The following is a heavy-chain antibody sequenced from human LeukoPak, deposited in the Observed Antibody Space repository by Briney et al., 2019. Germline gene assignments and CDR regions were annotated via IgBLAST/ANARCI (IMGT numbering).Heavy chain of an antibody. CDR3: ARAILTSCLPGGC. Sequence: ATVKVSCKASGYTFTGYYLHWVRQASGQGLEWRGWINPNSGGTNYAQKFQGRVTMTRDTPTSTAYMELSSLRSDDTAVYYCARAILTSCLPGGCWGQGTLVTVSS. J-gene: IGHJ4*02. V-gene: IGHV1-2*02. CDR1: GYTFTGYY. D-gene: IGHD2-2*01. CDR2: INPNSGGT.